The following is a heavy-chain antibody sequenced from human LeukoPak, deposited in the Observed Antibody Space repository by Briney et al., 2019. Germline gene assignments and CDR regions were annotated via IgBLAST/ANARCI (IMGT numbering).Heavy chain of an antibody. CDR1: GGSIGSSTYY. CDR2: IYYSGST. D-gene: IGHD3-10*01. V-gene: IGHV4-39*01. J-gene: IGHJ5*02. CDR3: ASPNFHISGSYESYWFDP. Sequence: SETLSLTCTVSGGSIGSSTYYWGWSPGPPGKGLGWFGSIYYSGSTYYNLTLQSRITISVDTSKNQFSLKLSSVTAADTAVYYCASPNFHISGSYESYWFDPWGQGTLVTVSS.